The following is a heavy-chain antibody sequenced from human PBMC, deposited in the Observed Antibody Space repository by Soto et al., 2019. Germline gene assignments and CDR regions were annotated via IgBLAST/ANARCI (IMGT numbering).Heavy chain of an antibody. CDR2: INPSGGST. CDR3: ARSDTLNWFDP. CDR1: GYTFTSYY. V-gene: IGHV1-46*03. Sequence: ASVKVSCKAPGYTFTSYYIHWVRQAPGQGLEWMGIINPSGGSTSYAQKFQGRVTMTRDTSTSTVYMELSSLRSEDTAVYYCARSDTLNWFDPWGQGTLVTVSS. J-gene: IGHJ5*02.